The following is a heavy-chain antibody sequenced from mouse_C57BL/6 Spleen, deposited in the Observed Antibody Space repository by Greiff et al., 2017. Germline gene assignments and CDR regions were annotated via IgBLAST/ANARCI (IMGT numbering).Heavy chain of an antibody. V-gene: IGHV1-64*01. Sequence: QVQLQQPGAELVKPGASVKLSCKASGYTFTSYWMHWVKQRPGQGLEWIGMIHPNSGSTNYNEKFKSKATLTVDKSSSTAYMQLSSLTSEDSAVYYCAREGNYYGSSPSFAYLGQGTLVTVSA. J-gene: IGHJ3*01. CDR1: GYTFTSYW. CDR3: AREGNYYGSSPSFAY. D-gene: IGHD1-1*01. CDR2: IHPNSGST.